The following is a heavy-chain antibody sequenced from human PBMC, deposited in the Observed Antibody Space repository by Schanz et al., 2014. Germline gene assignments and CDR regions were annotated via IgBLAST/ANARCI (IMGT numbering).Heavy chain of an antibody. V-gene: IGHV1-18*03. CDR3: AREMSDSSGYYLDY. J-gene: IGHJ4*02. Sequence: QVQLVQSGAEVKKPGASVKVSCKASGYNLIRYGISWVRQAPGQGLEWMGWIGAFNGNPNYALKFQGRVTMTTDPSMSTAYMELRSLRSDDMGVYYCAREMSDSSGYYLDYWGQGTLVTVSS. CDR2: IGAFNGNP. D-gene: IGHD3-22*01. CDR1: GYNLIRYG.